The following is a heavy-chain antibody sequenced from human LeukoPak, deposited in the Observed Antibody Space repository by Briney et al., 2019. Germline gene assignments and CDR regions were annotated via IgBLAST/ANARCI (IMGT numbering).Heavy chain of an antibody. CDR2: IYWDDDK. CDR1: GFSLTTHGVG. CDR3: AHRHDDVRGVVVTFDS. J-gene: IGHJ4*02. D-gene: IGHD3-10*02. V-gene: IGHV2-5*02. Sequence: SGPTLVNPTQTLALTCTFSGFSLTTHGVGVGWIRQPPGKALEWLGNIYWDDDKRYSPSLRSRLTITKDTSKNQVVLVMTNMDPVDTATYHCAHRHDDVRGVVVTFDSWGQGTLVTVTS.